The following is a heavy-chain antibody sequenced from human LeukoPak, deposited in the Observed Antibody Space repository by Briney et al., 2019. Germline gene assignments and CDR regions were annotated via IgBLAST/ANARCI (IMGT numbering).Heavy chain of an antibody. CDR2: IYHSGST. CDR1: GYSISSGYD. D-gene: IGHD6-13*01. Sequence: PPETLSLTCTVSGYSISSGYDWGWIRQPPGKGLEWIGRIYHSGSTYYNPSLKSRVTISVDTSKNQFSLKLSSVTAADTAVYYCARVGLAAAGGGRKQGEIDHWGQGTLVSVSS. CDR3: ARVGLAAAGGGRKQGEIDH. J-gene: IGHJ1*01. V-gene: IGHV4-38-2*02.